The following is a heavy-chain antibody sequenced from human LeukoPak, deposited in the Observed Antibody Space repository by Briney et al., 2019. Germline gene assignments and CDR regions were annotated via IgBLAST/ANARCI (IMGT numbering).Heavy chain of an antibody. Sequence: SVKVSCKASEGTFSSYAISWVRQAPGQGLEWMGGIIPIFGTANYAQKFQGRVTITADESTSTAYMELSSLRSEDTAVYYCARGPEPAATYWAYYGMDVWGQGTTVTVSS. D-gene: IGHD2-2*01. CDR1: EGTFSSYA. V-gene: IGHV1-69*13. J-gene: IGHJ6*02. CDR3: ARGPEPAATYWAYYGMDV. CDR2: IIPIFGTA.